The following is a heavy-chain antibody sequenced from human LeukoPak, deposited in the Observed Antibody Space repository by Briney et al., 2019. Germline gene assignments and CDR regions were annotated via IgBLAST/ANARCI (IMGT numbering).Heavy chain of an antibody. J-gene: IGHJ6*04. V-gene: IGHV1-69*06. D-gene: IGHD3-10*01. Sequence: GSSVKVSCKASGGTFSSYAISWVRQAPGQGLEGMGGIIPIFGTANYAQKFQGRVTITADKSTSTAYMELSSLRSEDTAVYYCARAVTMVRGVIMDYYYGMDVWGKGTTVTVSS. CDR3: ARAVTMVRGVIMDYYYGMDV. CDR1: GGTFSSYA. CDR2: IIPIFGTA.